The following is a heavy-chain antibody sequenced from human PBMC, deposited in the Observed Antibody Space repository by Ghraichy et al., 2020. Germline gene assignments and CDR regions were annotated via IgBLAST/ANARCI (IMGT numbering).Heavy chain of an antibody. CDR2: FDPEDGET. CDR3: ATGASSGYYQGAFDI. CDR1: GYTLTELS. V-gene: IGHV1-24*01. Sequence: ASVKVSKVSGYTLTELSMHWVRQAPGKGLEWMGGFDPEDGETIYAQKFQGRVTMTEDTSTDTAYMELSSLRSEDTAVYYCATGASSGYYQGAFDIWGQGTMVTVSS. J-gene: IGHJ3*02. D-gene: IGHD3-22*01.